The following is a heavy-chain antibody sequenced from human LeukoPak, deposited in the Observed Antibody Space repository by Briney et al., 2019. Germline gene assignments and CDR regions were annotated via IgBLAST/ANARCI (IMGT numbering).Heavy chain of an antibody. V-gene: IGHV4-34*01. CDR1: GGSFSGYY. D-gene: IGHD6-13*01. CDR2: INHSGST. CDR3: AREGEYSSSWYGLFDY. J-gene: IGHJ4*02. Sequence: SETLSLTCAVYGGSFSGYYWSWIRQPPGKGLEWIGEINHSGSTNYNPSLKSRVTISVDTSKNRFSLKLSSVTAADTAVYYCAREGEYSSSWYGLFDYWGQGTLVTVSS.